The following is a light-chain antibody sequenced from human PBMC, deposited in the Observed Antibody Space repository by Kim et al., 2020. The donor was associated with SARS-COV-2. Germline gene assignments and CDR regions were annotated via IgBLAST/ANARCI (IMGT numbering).Light chain of an antibody. CDR1: KLGDKN. Sequence: SLSPRQTARITCYGDKLGDKNVCWYQQKPGQSPVLVIYEDYKRPSGIPERVSGSNSGNTATLTISGSQAMDEADYFCQAWDSSTVVFGGGTQLTVL. CDR3: QAWDSSTVV. V-gene: IGLV3-1*01. J-gene: IGLJ2*01. CDR2: EDY.